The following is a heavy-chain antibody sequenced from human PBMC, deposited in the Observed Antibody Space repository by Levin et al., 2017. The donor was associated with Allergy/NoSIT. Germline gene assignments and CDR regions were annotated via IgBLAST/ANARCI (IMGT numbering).Heavy chain of an antibody. J-gene: IGHJ4*02. D-gene: IGHD2-15*01. Sequence: SGGSLRLSCRASGFTFSEYEMNWVRQAPGKGLEWIAFISSVQNGKNYADSVKGRFTISRDTSQSSEYMQMTSLKSEDTAVYYCARLGVGRAYWGQGALVGVSS. CDR3: ARLGVGRAY. CDR2: ISSVQNGK. V-gene: IGHV3-48*03. CDR1: GFTFSEYE.